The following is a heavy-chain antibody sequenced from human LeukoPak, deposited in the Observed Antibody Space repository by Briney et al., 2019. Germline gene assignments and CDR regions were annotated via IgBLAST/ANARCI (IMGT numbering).Heavy chain of an antibody. J-gene: IGHJ5*02. D-gene: IGHD1-1*01. CDR2: IYPGDSDT. V-gene: IGHV5-51*01. CDR1: GYSFTSYW. Sequence: GESLKISCKGSGYSFTSYWIAWVRQMPGKGLDWMGIIYPGDSDTRYSPSFQGQVTISVDKSITTAYLQWSSLKASDTAMYYCARVSGTTFSAIWFGPWGQGTLVTVSS. CDR3: ARVSGTTFSAIWFGP.